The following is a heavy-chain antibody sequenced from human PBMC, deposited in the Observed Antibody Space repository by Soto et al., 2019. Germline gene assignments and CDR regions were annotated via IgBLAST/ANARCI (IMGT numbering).Heavy chain of an antibody. CDR1: GGSISSYY. D-gene: IGHD3-9*01. J-gene: IGHJ4*02. CDR3: ARDSSRYFDWLYYFDY. Sequence: SETLSLTCTVSGGSISSYYWSWIRQPPGKGLEWIGYIYYSGSTNYNPSLKSRVTISVDTSKNQFSLKLSSVTAADTAVYYCARDSSRYFDWLYYFDYWGQGTLVTVS. CDR2: IYYSGST. V-gene: IGHV4-59*01.